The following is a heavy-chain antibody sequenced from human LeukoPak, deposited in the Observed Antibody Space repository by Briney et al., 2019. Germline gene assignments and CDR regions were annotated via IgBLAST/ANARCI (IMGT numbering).Heavy chain of an antibody. D-gene: IGHD4-17*01. CDR1: GFTFSSYW. J-gene: IGHJ3*02. CDR3: AREGDYGDYYDAFDI. CDR2: INSDGSSA. V-gene: IGHV3-74*01. Sequence: PGGSLRLSCAASGFTFSSYWMHWVRQAPGKGLVWVSRINSDGSSASYADSVKGRFTISRDNAKNSLYLQMNSLRAEGTAVYYCAREGDYGDYYDAFDIWGQGTMVTVSS.